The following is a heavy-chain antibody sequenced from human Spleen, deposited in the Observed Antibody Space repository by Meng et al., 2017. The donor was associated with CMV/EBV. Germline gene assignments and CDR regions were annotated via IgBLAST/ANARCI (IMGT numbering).Heavy chain of an antibody. Sequence: GGSLRLSCAASGFTVSNNYMSWVRQAPGKGLEWVSSISSSSSYIYYADSVKGRFTISRDNSKNTLYLQMNSLRAEDTAVYYCAKDRYNWNDEYDYWGQGTLVTVSS. CDR1: GFTVSNNY. CDR3: AKDRYNWNDEYDY. D-gene: IGHD1-20*01. CDR2: ISSSSSYI. V-gene: IGHV3-21*01. J-gene: IGHJ4*02.